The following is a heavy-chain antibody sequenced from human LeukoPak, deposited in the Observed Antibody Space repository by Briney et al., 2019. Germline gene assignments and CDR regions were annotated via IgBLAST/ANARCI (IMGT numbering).Heavy chain of an antibody. V-gene: IGHV1-46*01. J-gene: IGHJ3*02. CDR1: GYTLTVYY. CDR3: ARDLNREGAFDI. Sequence: ASVKVSCKASGYTLTVYYIHWVRQAPGQGLEWMGIINPSGGSTSYAQKFQGRVTMTRDTSTSTVYMELSSLRSEDTAVYYCARDLNREGAFDIWGQGTMVTVSS. D-gene: IGHD1-14*01. CDR2: INPSGGST.